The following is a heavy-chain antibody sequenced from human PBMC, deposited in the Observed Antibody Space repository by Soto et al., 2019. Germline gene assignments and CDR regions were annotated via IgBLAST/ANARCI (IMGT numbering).Heavy chain of an antibody. Sequence: QVQLVESGGGVVQPGRSLRLSCEASGFTFSTYGMHWVRQAPGTGLEWVAVIWYDGSHKDYADSVKGRFTISRDNSKNTMYLQMNSLRVEDTGVYYCASAVGPFDYWGQGTLVAVSS. CDR1: GFTFSTYG. V-gene: IGHV3-33*01. CDR2: IWYDGSHK. D-gene: IGHD1-26*01. CDR3: ASAVGPFDY. J-gene: IGHJ4*02.